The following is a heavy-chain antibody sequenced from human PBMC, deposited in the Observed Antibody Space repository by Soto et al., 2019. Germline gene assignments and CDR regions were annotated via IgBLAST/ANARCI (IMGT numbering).Heavy chain of an antibody. Sequence: ASVKVSCKASGYTFTSYDINWVRQATGQGLEWMGWMNPNSGNTGYAQKFQGRDTMTRNTSISTAYMELSSLRSEDTAVYYCARYTIFGVVTPSNYYCYYKDVWGKGTTVTVSS. J-gene: IGHJ6*03. CDR3: ARYTIFGVVTPSNYYCYYKDV. D-gene: IGHD3-3*01. CDR2: MNPNSGNT. V-gene: IGHV1-8*01. CDR1: GYTFTSYD.